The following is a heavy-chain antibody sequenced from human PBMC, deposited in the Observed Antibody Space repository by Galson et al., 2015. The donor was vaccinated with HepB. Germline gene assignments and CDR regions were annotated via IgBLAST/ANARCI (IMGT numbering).Heavy chain of an antibody. V-gene: IGHV1-3*01. J-gene: IGHJ5*02. CDR2: ILAGNGNT. Sequence: SVKVSCKASGYTSTNYAIHWVRQAPGQRLEWMGWILAGNGNTKYSQKFQGRVTITRDTSANTAYMDLSSLRSEDTAVYYCAVEGRGSGWFDPWGQGTLVTVSS. D-gene: IGHD3-10*01. CDR3: AVEGRGSGWFDP. CDR1: GYTSTNYA.